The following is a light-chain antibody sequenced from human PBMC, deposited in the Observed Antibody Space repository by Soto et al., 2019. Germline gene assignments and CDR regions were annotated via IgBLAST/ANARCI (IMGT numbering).Light chain of an antibody. CDR3: QQYIHNLSTT. J-gene: IGKJ2*01. Sequence: DIQMTQSPSTLSASVGDSVTITCRASQRIGRWLAWYQQKPGKAPKLLIYDASTLQSGVPSRFSGSGSGTDFTLISTSLRADDFAPNSGQQYIHNLSTTFGGGTKLEI. V-gene: IGKV1-5*01. CDR1: QRIGRW. CDR2: DAS.